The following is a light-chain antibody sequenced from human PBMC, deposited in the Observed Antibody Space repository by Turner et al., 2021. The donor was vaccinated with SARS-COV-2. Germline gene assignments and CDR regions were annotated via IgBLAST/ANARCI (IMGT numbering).Light chain of an antibody. CDR1: QSVSSY. CDR3: QQRSNSGT. V-gene: IGKV3-11*01. J-gene: IGKJ3*01. Sequence: EIVLTQSPATLSLSPGERATLSCRASQSVSSYLAWYQQKPGKAPRLLIYDASNRATGIPARFSGSGSGTDFTLTISSLEPEDFAVYYCQQRSNSGTFGPGTKVDIK. CDR2: DAS.